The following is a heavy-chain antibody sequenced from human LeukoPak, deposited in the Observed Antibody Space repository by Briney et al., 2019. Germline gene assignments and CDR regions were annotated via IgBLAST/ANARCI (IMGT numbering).Heavy chain of an antibody. CDR3: AKEGRSLQTY. V-gene: IGHV3-7*03. J-gene: IGHJ4*02. CDR1: GFMFSSNW. CDR2: IKEDGAET. D-gene: IGHD5-24*01. Sequence: GGPLRLSCAASGFMFSSNWMSWVRLAPGKGLEWVANIKEDGAETYYVDSVKGRFTISRDNAKNSLYLQMNSLRVEDTAVYYCAKEGRSLQTYWGQGTLVTVSS.